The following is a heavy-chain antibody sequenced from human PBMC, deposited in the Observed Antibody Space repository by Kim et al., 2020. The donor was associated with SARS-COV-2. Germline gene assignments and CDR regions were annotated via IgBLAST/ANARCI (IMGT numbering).Heavy chain of an antibody. D-gene: IGHD1-26*01. V-gene: IGHV3-30-3*01. CDR1: GFTFSSYA. J-gene: IGHJ4*02. Sequence: GGSLRLSCAASGFTFSSYAMHWVRQAPGKGLEWVAVISYDGSNKYYADSVKGRFTISRDNSKNTLYLQMNSLRAEDTAVYYCARGYSGSYLAFDYWGQGT. CDR3: ARGYSGSYLAFDY. CDR2: ISYDGSNK.